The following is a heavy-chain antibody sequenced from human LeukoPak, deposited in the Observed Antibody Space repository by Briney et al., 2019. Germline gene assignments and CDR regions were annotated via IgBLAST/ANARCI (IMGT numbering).Heavy chain of an antibody. V-gene: IGHV3-48*03. Sequence: GGSLRLSCAASGFTFSSYEMNWVRQAPGKGLEGVSYISSSGSTIYYADSVKGRFTISRDNAKNSLYLQMNSLRAEDTAVYYCARDVGGYSYGYPERWGQGTLVTVSS. CDR2: ISSSGSTI. CDR1: GFTFSSYE. CDR3: ARDVGGYSYGYPER. J-gene: IGHJ4*02. D-gene: IGHD5-18*01.